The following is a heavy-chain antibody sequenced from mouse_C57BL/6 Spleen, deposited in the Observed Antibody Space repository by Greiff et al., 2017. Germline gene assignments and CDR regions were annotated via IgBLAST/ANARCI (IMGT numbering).Heavy chain of an antibody. D-gene: IGHD2-5*01. J-gene: IGHJ2*01. CDR1: GYTFTSYW. CDR3: ARPSNYVRDYCDY. Sequence: QVHVQQPGAELVKPGASVKLSCKASGYTFTSYWMHWVKQRPGRGLEWIGRIDPNSGGTNYNEKFKSKATLTVDKPSSTAYMQLSSLTSEDSAVYYCARPSNYVRDYCDYWGQGTTLTVSS. V-gene: IGHV1-72*01. CDR2: IDPNSGGT.